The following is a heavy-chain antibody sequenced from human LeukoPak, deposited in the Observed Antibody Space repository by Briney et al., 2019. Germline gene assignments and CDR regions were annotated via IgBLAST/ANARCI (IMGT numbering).Heavy chain of an antibody. V-gene: IGHV1-2*02. D-gene: IGHD3-3*01. CDR2: INPNSGGI. J-gene: IGHJ4*02. Sequence: ASVKVSCKASGYTFTGYYMHWVRQAPGQGLEWMGWINPNSGGINYAQKFQGRVTMTRDTSISTAYMELSRLRSDDTAVYYCARMDDNYDFWSGYFDSYFDYWGQGTLVTVSS. CDR3: ARMDDNYDFWSGYFDSYFDY. CDR1: GYTFTGYY.